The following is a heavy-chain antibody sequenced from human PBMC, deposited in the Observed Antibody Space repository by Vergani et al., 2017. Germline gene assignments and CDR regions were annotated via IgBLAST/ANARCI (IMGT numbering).Heavy chain of an antibody. D-gene: IGHD3-16*02. J-gene: IGHJ4*02. V-gene: IGHV1-18*01. CDR2: ISAYMGNT. Sequence: QVQLVQSGAEVKKPGASVKVSCKASGYTFTSYGISWVRQAPGQGLEWMGWISAYMGNTNYAQKLPGRVTMTTDTTTRTAYMELCSLGSEDTAVYYCARGELGELSFGLDYWGQGTLVTVSS. CDR1: GYTFTSYG. CDR3: ARGELGELSFGLDY.